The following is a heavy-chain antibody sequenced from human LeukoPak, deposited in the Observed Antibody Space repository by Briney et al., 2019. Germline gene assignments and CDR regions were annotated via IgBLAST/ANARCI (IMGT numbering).Heavy chain of an antibody. D-gene: IGHD2-2*01. CDR3: ARLRFVEVPAAIDY. Sequence: ASVKVSCKASGYTFTSYGISWVRQAPGQGLEWMGWISAYNGNTNYAQKLQGRVTMTTDTSTSTAYMELRSLRSDDTAVYYCARLRFVEVPAAIDYWGQGTLVTVSS. CDR2: ISAYNGNT. V-gene: IGHV1-18*04. CDR1: GYTFTSYG. J-gene: IGHJ4*02.